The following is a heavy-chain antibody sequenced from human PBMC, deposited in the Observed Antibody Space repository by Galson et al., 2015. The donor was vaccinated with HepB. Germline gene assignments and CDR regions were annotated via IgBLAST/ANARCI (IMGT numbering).Heavy chain of an antibody. CDR3: ARAKVQWLVWGLYYYYGMDV. CDR1: GDSVSSNSAA. CDR2: TYYRSKWYN. V-gene: IGHV6-1*01. D-gene: IGHD6-19*01. Sequence: CAISGDSVSSNSAAWNWIRQSPSRGLEWLGRTYYRSKWYNDYAVSVKSRITINPDTSKNQFSLQLNSVTPEDTAVYYCARAKVQWLVWGLYYYYGMDVWGQGTTVTVSS. J-gene: IGHJ6*02.